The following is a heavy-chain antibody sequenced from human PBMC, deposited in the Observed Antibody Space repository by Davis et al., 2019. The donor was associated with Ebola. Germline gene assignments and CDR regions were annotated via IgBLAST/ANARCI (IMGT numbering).Heavy chain of an antibody. J-gene: IGHJ3*02. Sequence: ASVKVSCKASGYTFTSYGISWVRQAPGQGLEWMGWISAYNGNTNYAQKLQGRVTMTTDTSTSTAYIELKSLRSDDTAVYYCARVTGTDAFDIWGQGTMVTVSS. D-gene: IGHD1-1*01. CDR3: ARVTGTDAFDI. CDR1: GYTFTSYG. CDR2: ISAYNGNT. V-gene: IGHV1-18*01.